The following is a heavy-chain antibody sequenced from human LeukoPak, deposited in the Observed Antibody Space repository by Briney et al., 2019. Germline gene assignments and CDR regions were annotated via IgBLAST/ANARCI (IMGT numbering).Heavy chain of an antibody. J-gene: IGHJ4*02. CDR3: AKDEAAAGGGLDD. Sequence: PGGSLTLSCAASGFAVSTKFMTWVRQPPAKGLEWVSVIYTGGLTYYADSVKGRFTISRDNSKNTLYLQINNLKADDTAVYYCAKDEAAAGGGLDDWGQGTLVIVSS. V-gene: IGHV3-53*01. CDR1: GFAVSTKF. D-gene: IGHD6-13*01. CDR2: IYTGGLT.